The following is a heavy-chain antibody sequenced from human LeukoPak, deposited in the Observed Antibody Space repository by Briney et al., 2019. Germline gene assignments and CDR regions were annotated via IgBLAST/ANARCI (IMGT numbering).Heavy chain of an antibody. D-gene: IGHD4-11*01. J-gene: IGHJ4*02. CDR1: GFTFSSYA. CDR3: AKRSSNYDAFYFDY. V-gene: IGHV3-23*01. CDR2: ISGSGGST. Sequence: QPGWSLRLSCAASGFTFSSYALSSVRHAPGKGLEWVSSISGSGGSTYYADSVKGRFTISRDNSKNTLYLQMNSLRAEDTAVYYCAKRSSNYDAFYFDYWGQGTLVTVSS.